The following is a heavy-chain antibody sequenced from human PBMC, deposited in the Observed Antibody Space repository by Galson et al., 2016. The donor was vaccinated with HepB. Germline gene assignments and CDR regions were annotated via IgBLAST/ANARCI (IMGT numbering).Heavy chain of an antibody. CDR3: ARHPQNNL. CDR1: GFTVSNNY. CDR2: IYSGGRT. Sequence: SLRLSCAASGFTVSNNYMSWVRQAPGKGLDGVSVIYSGGRTYYTDSVKGRFTISRDSSKNTLYLQMNSLRAEDTAVYYCARHPQNNLWGQGTLVTVSS. D-gene: IGHD1/OR15-1a*01. V-gene: IGHV3-53*01. J-gene: IGHJ4*02.